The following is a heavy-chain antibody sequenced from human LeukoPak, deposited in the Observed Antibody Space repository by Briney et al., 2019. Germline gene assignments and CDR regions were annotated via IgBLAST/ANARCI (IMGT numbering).Heavy chain of an antibody. CDR3: AISYVDTAMVFDY. CDR2: IYPGDSDT. V-gene: IGHV5-51*01. J-gene: IGHJ4*02. D-gene: IGHD5-18*01. Sequence: GESLKISCKGSGYSFTSYWIGWVRQMPGKGLEWMGIIYPGDSDTRYSPSFQGQVIISADESISTAYLQWSSLKASDTAMYYCAISYVDTAMVFDYWGQGTLVTVSS. CDR1: GYSFTSYW.